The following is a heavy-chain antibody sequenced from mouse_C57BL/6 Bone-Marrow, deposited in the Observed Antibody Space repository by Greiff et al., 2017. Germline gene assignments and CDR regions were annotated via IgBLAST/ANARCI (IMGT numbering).Heavy chain of an antibody. CDR2: IDPSDSYT. CDR1: GYTFTSYW. J-gene: IGHJ3*01. D-gene: IGHD1-1*01. CDR3: ARTHYYGSSPLAY. Sequence: QVQLQQPGAELVRPGTSVKLSCKASGYTFTSYWMHWVQQRPGQGLEWIGVIDPSDSYTNYNQKFKGKATLTVDTSSSTAYMQLSSLTSEDSAVYYCARTHYYGSSPLAYWGQGTLVTVSA. V-gene: IGHV1-59*01.